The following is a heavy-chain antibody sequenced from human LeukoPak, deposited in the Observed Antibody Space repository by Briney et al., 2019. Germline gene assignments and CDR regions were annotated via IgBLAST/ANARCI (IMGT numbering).Heavy chain of an antibody. CDR2: IYYSGST. V-gene: IGHV4-31*03. Sequence: PSETLSLTCTVSGGSISSGGYYWSWIRQHPGKGLEWIGYIYYSGSTYYNPSLKSRVTISVDTSKNQFSLKLSSVTAADTAVYYCASSSYQNNWFDPWGQGTLVTVSS. J-gene: IGHJ5*02. CDR1: GGSISSGGYY. CDR3: ASSSYQNNWFDP. D-gene: IGHD2-2*01.